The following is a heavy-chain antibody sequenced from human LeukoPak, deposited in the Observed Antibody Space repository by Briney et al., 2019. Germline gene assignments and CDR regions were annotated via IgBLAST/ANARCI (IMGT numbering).Heavy chain of an antibody. Sequence: ASVKVSCKASGYTFIGYGISWVRQAPGQGLEWMGWISAYKGHTNYAQKFQGRVTMTTDTSTSTAYMGLRSLRSDDTAVYYCARDLDGSGSYYTDYWGQGTLVTVSS. CDR2: ISAYKGHT. J-gene: IGHJ4*02. CDR1: GYTFIGYG. CDR3: ARDLDGSGSYYTDY. D-gene: IGHD3-10*01. V-gene: IGHV1-18*01.